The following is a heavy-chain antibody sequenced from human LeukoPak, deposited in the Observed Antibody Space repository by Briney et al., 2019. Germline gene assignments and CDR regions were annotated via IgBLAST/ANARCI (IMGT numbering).Heavy chain of an antibody. J-gene: IGHJ4*02. CDR3: ARAGSTSWSSGGWPLQY. V-gene: IGHV3-13*04. D-gene: IGHD6-19*01. Sequence: GGSLRLSCAASEFTLSSYDMHWVRQATGKGLEWVSAIGTTGDTYYPGSVKGRFIVSRENGKNSLYLQMNSLRAGDTAVYYCARAGSTSWSSGGWPLQYWGQGTLVTVSS. CDR1: EFTLSSYD. CDR2: IGTTGDT.